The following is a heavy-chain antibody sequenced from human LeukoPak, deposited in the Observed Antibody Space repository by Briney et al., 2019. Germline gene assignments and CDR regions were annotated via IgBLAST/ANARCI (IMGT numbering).Heavy chain of an antibody. Sequence: ASVKVSCKASGYTFTSYYMHWVRQAPGQGLEWMGIINPSGGSTSYAQKFQGRVTTTRDTSTSTVYMELSSLRSEDTAVYYCARDPGYYDCSGYYVPYDFDYWGQGTLVTVSS. CDR2: INPSGGST. J-gene: IGHJ4*02. CDR3: ARDPGYYDCSGYYVPYDFDY. CDR1: GYTFTSYY. V-gene: IGHV1-46*01. D-gene: IGHD3-22*01.